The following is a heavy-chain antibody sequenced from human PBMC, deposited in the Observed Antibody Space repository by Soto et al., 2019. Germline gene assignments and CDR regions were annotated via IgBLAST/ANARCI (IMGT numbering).Heavy chain of an antibody. J-gene: IGHJ6*02. CDR3: ARHGLRTNPTFYGMDV. CDR2: NNPSGGST. D-gene: IGHD4-17*01. V-gene: IGHV1-46*01. CDR1: GYTFTSYY. Sequence: GASVKVSCKASGYTFTSYYMHWVRQAPGQGLEWMGINNPSGGSTSYAQKFQGRVTMTRDTSTSTVYMELSSLRSEDTAVYYCARHGLRTNPTFYGMDVWGQGTTVTVSS.